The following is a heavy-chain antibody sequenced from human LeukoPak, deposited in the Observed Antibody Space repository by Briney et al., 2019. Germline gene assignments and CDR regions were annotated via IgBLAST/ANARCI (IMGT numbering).Heavy chain of an antibody. D-gene: IGHD3-9*01. Sequence: PSGGSLRLSCAASGFTFSSYAMSWVRQAPGKGLEWVSALTASGETTYYADSVKGRFTISRDNSKNTLFLQMNSLRAEDTAVYYCAANGESTDWHWNYWGQGTLVTVSS. CDR3: AANGESTDWHWNY. CDR1: GFTFSSYA. CDR2: LTASGETT. V-gene: IGHV3-23*01. J-gene: IGHJ4*02.